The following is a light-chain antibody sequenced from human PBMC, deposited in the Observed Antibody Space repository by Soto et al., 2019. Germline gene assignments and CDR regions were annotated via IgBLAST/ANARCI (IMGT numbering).Light chain of an antibody. CDR1: QGISNY. V-gene: IGKV1-27*01. CDR2: AAS. CDR3: QKYNSAPL. J-gene: IGKJ1*01. Sequence: DLQMTQSPSSLSASVGDRVTITCRASQGISNYLAWYQQKPGKVPKLLIYAASTLQSGVPSRFSGSGSGTDFTLTISSLQPEDVATYYCQKYNSAPLFGQGTKVEIK.